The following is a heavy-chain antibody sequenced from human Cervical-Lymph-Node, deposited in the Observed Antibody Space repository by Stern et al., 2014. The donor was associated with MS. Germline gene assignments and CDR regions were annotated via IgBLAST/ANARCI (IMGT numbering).Heavy chain of an antibody. J-gene: IGHJ5*01. CDR2: VYPDDPGA. V-gene: IGHV5-51*03. Sequence: VQLVQSGPQVRKAGASLKISCKASGYMFTNYRIGWVRQMPGKGREWMRLVYPDDPGARYSPSVQGQVTISADKSTGTAYLHGSSLKASDSAIYYWAKGAPPDSWGQGTLVTVSS. D-gene: IGHD4/OR15-4a*01. CDR1: GYMFTNYR. CDR3: AKGAPPDS.